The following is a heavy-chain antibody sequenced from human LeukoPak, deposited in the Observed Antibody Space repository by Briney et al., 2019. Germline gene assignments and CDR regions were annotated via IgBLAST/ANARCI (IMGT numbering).Heavy chain of an antibody. CDR3: TSVNYDSSGYYAFDI. CDR2: IRSKANSYAT. CDR1: GFTFSGSA. D-gene: IGHD3-22*01. Sequence: GGSLRLSCAASGFTFSGSAMHWVRQASGKGLEWVGRIRSKANSYATAYAASVRGRFTISRDDSKNTAYLQMNSLKTEDTAVYYCTSVNYDSSGYYAFDIWGQGTMVTVSS. J-gene: IGHJ3*02. V-gene: IGHV3-73*01.